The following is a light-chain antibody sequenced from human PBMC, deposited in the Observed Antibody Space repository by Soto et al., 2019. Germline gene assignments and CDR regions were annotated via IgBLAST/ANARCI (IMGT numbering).Light chain of an antibody. CDR2: GAS. CDR1: QSVSSSY. CDR3: QQYGSSPRT. Sequence: EIVLTQSPAILSLSPGERATLYCRASQSVSSSYLAWYQQKPGQAPRLLIYGASSRATGIPDRFSGSGSGTDFTLTISRLEPEDFAVYYCQQYGSSPRTFGQGTKVDIK. V-gene: IGKV3-20*01. J-gene: IGKJ1*01.